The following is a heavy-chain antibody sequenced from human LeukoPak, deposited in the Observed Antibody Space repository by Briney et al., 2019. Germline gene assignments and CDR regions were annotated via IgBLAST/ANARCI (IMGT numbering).Heavy chain of an antibody. Sequence: SETLSLTCTVSGGSISSYYWSWIRQPPGKGLEWIGSIYTSGSTNYNPSLKSRVTISVDTSKNQFSLKLSSVTAADTAVYYCARAQRDSGLARRAPNWSDPWGQGPLVTVSS. V-gene: IGHV4-4*09. D-gene: IGHD6-19*01. CDR2: IYTSGST. CDR3: ARAQRDSGLARRAPNWSDP. J-gene: IGHJ5*02. CDR1: GGSISSYY.